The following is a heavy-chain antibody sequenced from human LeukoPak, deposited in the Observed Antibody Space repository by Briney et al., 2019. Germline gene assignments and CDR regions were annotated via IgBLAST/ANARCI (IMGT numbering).Heavy chain of an antibody. D-gene: IGHD6-19*01. CDR2: MNPNSGIT. J-gene: IGHJ6*04. Sequence: ASVKVSCKASGGTFSSYAISWVRQATGQGLEWMGWMNPNSGITGYAQKFQGRVTITRNTSISTAYMELSSLRSEDTAVYYCARRGPGVARAVSSFGMDVWGKGTTVTVSS. CDR1: GGTFSSYA. CDR3: ARRGPGVARAVSSFGMDV. V-gene: IGHV1-8*03.